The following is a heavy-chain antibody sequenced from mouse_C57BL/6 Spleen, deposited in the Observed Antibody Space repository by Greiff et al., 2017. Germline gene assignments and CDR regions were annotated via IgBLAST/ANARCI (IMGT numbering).Heavy chain of an antibody. V-gene: IGHV1-80*01. CDR3: ARQGDYPWYFDV. CDR2: IYPGDGDT. CDR1: GYAFSSYW. Sequence: QVQLQQSGAELVKPGASVKISCKASGYAFSSYWMNWVKQRPGKGLEWIGQIYPGDGDTNYNGKFKGKATLTADKSSSTAYMQLSSLTSEDSAVYFCARQGDYPWYFDVWGTGTTVTVSS. D-gene: IGHD2-4*01. J-gene: IGHJ1*03.